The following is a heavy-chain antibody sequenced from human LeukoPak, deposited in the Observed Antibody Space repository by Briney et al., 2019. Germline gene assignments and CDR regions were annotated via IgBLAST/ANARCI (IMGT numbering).Heavy chain of an antibody. CDR2: IYYSGST. D-gene: IGHD3-22*01. CDR1: GGSISSGDYY. Sequence: PSETLSLTCTVSGGSISSGDYYWSWIRQPPGKGLEWIGYIYYSGSTYYNPSLKSRVTISVDTSKNQFSLKLSSVTAADTAVYYCASLGDYYDSSGPHWSQGTLVTVSS. J-gene: IGHJ4*02. CDR3: ASLGDYYDSSGPH. V-gene: IGHV4-30-4*08.